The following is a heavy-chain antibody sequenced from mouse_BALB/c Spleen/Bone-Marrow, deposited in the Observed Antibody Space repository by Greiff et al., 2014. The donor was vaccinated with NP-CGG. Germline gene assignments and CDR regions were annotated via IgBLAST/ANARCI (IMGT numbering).Heavy chain of an antibody. CDR2: IYPGNGDT. CDR1: GYTFTSYN. V-gene: IGHV1-12*01. CDR3: AKRGISTAAWYFDV. D-gene: IGHD1-2*01. Sequence: QVQLQQPGAELMKPGASVKMSCKASGYTFTSYNMHWVKQTPGQGLEWIGSIYPGNGDTSYNQKFKGKATLTADKSSSTAYMQLSSLTSEDSAVYYCAKRGISTAAWYFDVWGAGTTVTVSS. J-gene: IGHJ1*01.